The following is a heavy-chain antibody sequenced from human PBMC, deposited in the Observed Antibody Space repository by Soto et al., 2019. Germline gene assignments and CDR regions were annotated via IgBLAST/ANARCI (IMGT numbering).Heavy chain of an antibody. Sequence: GGSLRLSCAASGFTFSSYGMHWVRQAPGKGLEWVAVIWYDGSNKYYADSVKGRFTISRDNSKNTLYLQMNSLRAEDTAVYYCARDRKGSSLLIDYWGQGTLVTVSS. CDR1: GFTFSSYG. V-gene: IGHV3-33*01. D-gene: IGHD6-6*01. CDR3: ARDRKGSSLLIDY. J-gene: IGHJ4*02. CDR2: IWYDGSNK.